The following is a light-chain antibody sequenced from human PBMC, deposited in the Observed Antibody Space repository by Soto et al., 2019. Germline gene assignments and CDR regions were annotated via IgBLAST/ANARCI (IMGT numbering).Light chain of an antibody. CDR2: AAS. J-gene: IGKJ1*01. CDR3: QHMRT. Sequence: DIQMTQSPSSLSASVGDRVTITCRASQGISTYLNWYQQKPGKAPKLLIYAASSLQSGVPSRFSGSGSETEFSLTISSLQPDDFGSYYCQHMRTFGQGTKVDIK. V-gene: IGKV1-39*01. CDR1: QGISTY.